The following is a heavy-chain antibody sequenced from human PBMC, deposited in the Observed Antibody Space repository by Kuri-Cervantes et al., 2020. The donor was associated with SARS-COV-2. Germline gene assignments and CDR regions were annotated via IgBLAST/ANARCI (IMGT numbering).Heavy chain of an antibody. J-gene: IGHJ4*02. V-gene: IGHV3-74*01. Sequence: GSLRLSCAASGFTFSSYSMNWVRQAPGKGLEWVSRINPDGSYTNNADSVKGRFTLSRDNAKNMLFLQMNSLRAEDTAVYYCVRDGDHWNFDYWGQGTLVTVSS. CDR1: GFTFSSYS. CDR2: INPDGSYT. D-gene: IGHD1-1*01. CDR3: VRDGDHWNFDY.